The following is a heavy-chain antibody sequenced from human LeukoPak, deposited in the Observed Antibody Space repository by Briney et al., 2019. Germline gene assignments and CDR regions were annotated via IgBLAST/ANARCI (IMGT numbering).Heavy chain of an antibody. D-gene: IGHD4-17*01. CDR1: GGTFSSYA. CDR2: IIPIFGTA. CDR3: AREPPPGYGDNSFFQH. J-gene: IGHJ1*01. V-gene: IGHV1-69*06. Sequence: SVKVSCKASGGTFSSYAISWVRQAPGQGLEWMGGIIPIFGTANYAQKFQGRVTITADKSTSTAYMELSSLRSEDTAVYYCAREPPPGYGDNSFFQHWGQGTLVTVSS.